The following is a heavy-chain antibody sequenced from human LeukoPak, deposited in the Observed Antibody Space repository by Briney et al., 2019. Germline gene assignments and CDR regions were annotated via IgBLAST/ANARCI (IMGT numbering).Heavy chain of an antibody. CDR1: GFTFDDYA. CDR2: ISGSGGST. J-gene: IGHJ5*02. Sequence: GGSLRLSCAASGFTFDDYAMHWVRQGPGKGLEWVSAISGSGGSTYYADSVKGRFTISRDNSKNTLNLQMNSLRAEDTAVYYCAKAFTVTDHWGQGTLVTVSS. V-gene: IGHV3-23*01. CDR3: AKAFTVTDH. D-gene: IGHD4-17*01.